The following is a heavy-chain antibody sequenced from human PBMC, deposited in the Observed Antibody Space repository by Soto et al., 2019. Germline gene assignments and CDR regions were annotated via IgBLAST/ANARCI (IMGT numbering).Heavy chain of an antibody. CDR3: ARHVVVTANFDY. D-gene: IGHD2-21*02. Sequence: QVQLQESGPGLVKPSQTLSLTCTVSGGSISSGGYYWSWIRQHPGKGLEWIGYSYYSGSTYYNPSLNTRVTLSVHTSKTQFPLKVSSVTAADTAVYYCARHVVVTANFDYWGQGTLVTVSS. J-gene: IGHJ4*02. CDR2: SYYSGST. CDR1: GGSISSGGYY. V-gene: IGHV4-31*03.